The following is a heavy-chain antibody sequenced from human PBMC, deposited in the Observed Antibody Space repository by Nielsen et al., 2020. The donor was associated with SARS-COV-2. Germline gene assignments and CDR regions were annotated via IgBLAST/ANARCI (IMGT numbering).Heavy chain of an antibody. CDR2: ISRSSTYI. Sequence: GESLKISCAASEFSVSTYSMNWVRQAPGKGLEWVSSISRSSTYINYADSVKGRFSISRDNARNSLFLQLNSLRADDTAFYYCVRDAGWGAMDVWGPGTTVTVSS. CDR3: VRDAGWGAMDV. V-gene: IGHV3-21*04. CDR1: EFSVSTYS. D-gene: IGHD3-16*01. J-gene: IGHJ6*02.